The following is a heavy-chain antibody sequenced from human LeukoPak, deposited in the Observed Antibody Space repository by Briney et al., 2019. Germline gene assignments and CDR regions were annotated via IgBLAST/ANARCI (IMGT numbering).Heavy chain of an antibody. V-gene: IGHV1-18*04. Sequence: ASVTVSYKASGYTFTVYYMHWMRQAPGQGLEWMGWISAYNGNTNYAQKLQGRVSMTTDTSTTTAYMELRSLRSDDTAFYYCARDPSNTSGWKTWFDTWGQGTLVTVSS. CDR1: GYTFTVYY. D-gene: IGHD6-19*01. CDR2: ISAYNGNT. J-gene: IGHJ5*02. CDR3: ARDPSNTSGWKTWFDT.